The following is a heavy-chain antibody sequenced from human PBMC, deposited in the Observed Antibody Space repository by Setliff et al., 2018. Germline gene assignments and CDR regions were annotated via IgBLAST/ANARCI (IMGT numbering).Heavy chain of an antibody. CDR2: ISPSGST. Sequence: PSETLSLTCSVSGASITSGGFYWTWIRQPAGKGLEWIGHISPSGSTTYNPSVKSRVTISLGTSKNHFSLKLDSVTAADTALYYCARSPSSGAYWNPRPFYSDYWARGTQVTVSS. CDR1: GASITSGGFY. V-gene: IGHV4-61*09. CDR3: ARSPSSGAYWNPRPFYSDY. D-gene: IGHD1-26*01. J-gene: IGHJ4*02.